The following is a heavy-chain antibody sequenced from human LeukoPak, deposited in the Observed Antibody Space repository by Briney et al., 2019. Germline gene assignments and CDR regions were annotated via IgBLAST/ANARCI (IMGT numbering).Heavy chain of an antibody. J-gene: IGHJ4*02. V-gene: IGHV3-23*01. CDR1: GFTFSSYF. CDR2: ISNNGGST. D-gene: IGHD3-3*01. Sequence: GGSLRLSCAVSGFTFSSYFMSWVRQAPGKGLEWVSGISNNGGSTYYADSVKGRFTISRDNSKNTLYLRINSLSAEDTAVYYCAKIRPSSVNYWGQGTLVTVSS. CDR3: AKIRPSSVNY.